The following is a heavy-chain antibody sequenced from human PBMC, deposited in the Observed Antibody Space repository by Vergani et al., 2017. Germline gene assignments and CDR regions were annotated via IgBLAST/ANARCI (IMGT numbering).Heavy chain of an antibody. CDR2: ISWNSGSI. CDR3: AKGYSSSLPDYFDY. J-gene: IGHJ4*02. Sequence: EVQLLESGGGLVQPGRSLRLSCAASGFTFDDYAMHWVRQAPGKGLEWVSGISWNSGSIGYADSVKGRFTISRDNAKNSLYLQMNSLRAEDTALYYCAKGYSSSLPDYFDYWGQGTLVTVSS. V-gene: IGHV3-9*01. D-gene: IGHD6-6*01. CDR1: GFTFDDYA.